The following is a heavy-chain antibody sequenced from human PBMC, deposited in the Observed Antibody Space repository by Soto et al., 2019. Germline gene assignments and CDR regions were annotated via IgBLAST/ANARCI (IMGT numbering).Heavy chain of an antibody. D-gene: IGHD6-19*01. CDR2: ISAYNGNT. Sequence: QVQLVQSGAEVKKPGASVKVSCKASGYTFTSYGISWVRQAPGQGLEWMGWISAYNGNTNYAQKLQGRVTMTTDTSTSTADMELRSRRSDDTAVYYCARSVYSSGWHAYAFDIWGQGTMVTVSS. J-gene: IGHJ3*02. CDR1: GYTFTSYG. CDR3: ARSVYSSGWHAYAFDI. V-gene: IGHV1-18*01.